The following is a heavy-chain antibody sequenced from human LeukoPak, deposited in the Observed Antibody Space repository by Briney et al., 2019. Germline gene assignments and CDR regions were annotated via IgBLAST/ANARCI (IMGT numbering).Heavy chain of an antibody. CDR3: ARDLTTVTKGFDI. Sequence: SETLSLTCSISGGSVSTHYWSWIRQPPGKGLEWIGYVLYNGITNYNPSLRGRITISVDTSQNQFSLSLRSVTAADTAVYYCARDLTTVTKGFDIWGQGTMVTVSS. V-gene: IGHV4-59*02. D-gene: IGHD4-17*01. J-gene: IGHJ3*02. CDR1: GGSVSTHY. CDR2: VLYNGIT.